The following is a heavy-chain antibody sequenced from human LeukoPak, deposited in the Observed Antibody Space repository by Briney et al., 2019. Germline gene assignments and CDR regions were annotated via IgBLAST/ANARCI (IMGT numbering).Heavy chain of an antibody. CDR1: GGSISSYY. CDR2: IYYSGST. J-gene: IGHJ4*02. D-gene: IGHD6-13*01. V-gene: IGHV4-59*12. Sequence: SETLSLTCTVSGGSISSYYWSWIRQPPGKGLEWIGYIYYSGSTNYNPSLKSRVTISVDTSKNQFSLKLSSVTAADTAVYYCAREEQQGNYFDFWGQGTLVTVSS. CDR3: AREEQQGNYFDF.